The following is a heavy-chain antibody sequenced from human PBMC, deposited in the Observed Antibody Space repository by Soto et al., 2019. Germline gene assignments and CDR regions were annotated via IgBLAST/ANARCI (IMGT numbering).Heavy chain of an antibody. D-gene: IGHD6-13*01. Sequence: EVQLLEAGGGLVQPGGSLRLSCAASGFTFSSYAMSWVRQAPGKGLEWVSAISGSGGSTYYADSVKGRFTLSRDNSKNTLYLQMNSLRAEDTAVYYCATIAVAGTWYFDLWGRGTLVTVSS. CDR1: GFTFSSYA. CDR2: ISGSGGST. CDR3: ATIAVAGTWYFDL. V-gene: IGHV3-23*01. J-gene: IGHJ2*01.